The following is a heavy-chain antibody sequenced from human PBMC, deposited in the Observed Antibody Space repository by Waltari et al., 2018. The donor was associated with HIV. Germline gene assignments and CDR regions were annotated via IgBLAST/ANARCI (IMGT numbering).Heavy chain of an antibody. D-gene: IGHD3-3*01. Sequence: LVQSGGGLVQPGGSLRLSCAASGFSFSDYWMHWVRPSPWKGLEWVSRMNSDGGDATDADSVKGRFTVSRDNAKNTLFLEMSSLRVEDTAVYDCARDDYDFWSGPRRDKNYGMDVWGQGTAVTVSS. CDR3: ARDDYDFWSGPRRDKNYGMDV. J-gene: IGHJ6*02. CDR1: GFSFSDYW. CDR2: MNSDGGDA. V-gene: IGHV3-74*01.